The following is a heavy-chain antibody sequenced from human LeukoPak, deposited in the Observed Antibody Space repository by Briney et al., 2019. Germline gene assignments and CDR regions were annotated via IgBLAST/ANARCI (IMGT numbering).Heavy chain of an antibody. Sequence: GGSLRLSCAASGFTFSGSAVHWVRLASGKGLDWVGRIRSKTNSYATTYAASVEGRFTISRDDSKNTAYLQMNSLKTEDTAVYYCTRQGVRYSSDWSTPWYYFDYWGQGTLVTVSS. J-gene: IGHJ4*02. V-gene: IGHV3-73*01. CDR2: IRSKTNSYAT. D-gene: IGHD6-19*01. CDR3: TRQGVRYSSDWSTPWYYFDY. CDR1: GFTFSGSA.